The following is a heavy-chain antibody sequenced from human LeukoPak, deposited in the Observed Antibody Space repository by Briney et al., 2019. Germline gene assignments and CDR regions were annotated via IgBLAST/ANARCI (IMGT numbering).Heavy chain of an antibody. D-gene: IGHD3-10*01. CDR1: GGSISSYY. Sequence: SETLSLTCTVSGGSISSYYWSWIRQPPGKGLEWIGYIYYSGSTNYNPSLKSRVTISVDTSKNQLSLKLSSVTAADTAVYYCARLGEKSYYYGMDVWGQGTTVTVSS. CDR2: IYYSGST. J-gene: IGHJ6*02. V-gene: IGHV4-59*08. CDR3: ARLGEKSYYYGMDV.